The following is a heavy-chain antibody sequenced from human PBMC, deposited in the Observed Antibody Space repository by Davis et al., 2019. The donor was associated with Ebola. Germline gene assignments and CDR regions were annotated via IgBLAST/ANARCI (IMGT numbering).Heavy chain of an antibody. CDR1: ESSFPSSW. D-gene: IGHD2-15*01. CDR2: IYPVTSDP. Sequence: GGPLKISCKGPESSFPSSWIGWVRQMPGKGLGWMGFIYPVTSDPRYSPSFQGQVPIPADKSISTAYLQWSSLKASDTAMYYCARQIVVVVAASKTGRFDPWGQGTLVTVSS. J-gene: IGHJ5*02. V-gene: IGHV5-51*01. CDR3: ARQIVVVVAASKTGRFDP.